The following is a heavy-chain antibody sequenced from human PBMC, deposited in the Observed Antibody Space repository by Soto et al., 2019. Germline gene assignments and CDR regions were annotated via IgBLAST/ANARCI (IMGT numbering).Heavy chain of an antibody. V-gene: IGHV3-23*01. CDR1: VFTFSDDG. CDR2: ISGSGGST. Sequence: EVQLLESGGDSVQPGGSLRLSCVASVFTFSDDGMSWVRQAPGRGLEWVSAISGSGGSTIYADSVKGRFTISRDSSTNTLYLHMNTLRAEDTAIYYCAKRNGDYLNGMDVWGQGTTVTVSS. D-gene: IGHD4-17*01. CDR3: AKRNGDYLNGMDV. J-gene: IGHJ6*02.